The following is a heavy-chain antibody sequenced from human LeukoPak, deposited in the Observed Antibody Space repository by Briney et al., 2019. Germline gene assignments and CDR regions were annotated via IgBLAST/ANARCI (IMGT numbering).Heavy chain of an antibody. D-gene: IGHD3-3*01. V-gene: IGHV4-34*01. CDR2: INHSGST. Sequence: SETLSLTCAVYGGSFSGYYWSWIRQPPGKGLEWIGEINHSGSTNYNPSLKSRVTISVDTSKNQFSLKLSSVTAADTAVYYCAREITYYDFWSGYSANWFDPWGQGTLVTVSS. CDR1: GGSFSGYY. CDR3: AREITYYDFWSGYSANWFDP. J-gene: IGHJ5*02.